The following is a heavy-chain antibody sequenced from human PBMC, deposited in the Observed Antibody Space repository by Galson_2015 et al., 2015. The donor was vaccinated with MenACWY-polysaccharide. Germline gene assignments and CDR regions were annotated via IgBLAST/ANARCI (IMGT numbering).Heavy chain of an antibody. D-gene: IGHD3-3*02. CDR1: GFTFSSYA. CDR3: AKDRLTFAD. V-gene: IGHV3-23*01. J-gene: IGHJ4*02. CDR2: ISGSGGST. Sequence: SLRLSCAASGFTFSSYAMSWVRQAPGKGLEWVSAISGSGGSTFYADSVRGRFIVSRDNSKSTLYLQMNSLRAEDTAIYYCAKDRLTFADWGQGCLVTVSS.